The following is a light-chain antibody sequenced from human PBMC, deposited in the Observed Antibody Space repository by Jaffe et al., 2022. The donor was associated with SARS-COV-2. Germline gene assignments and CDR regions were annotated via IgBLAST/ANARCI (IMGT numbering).Light chain of an antibody. J-gene: IGKJ2*03. CDR1: QSVSDAY. CDR3: QQYGSSPTFS. CDR2: GAS. V-gene: IGKV3-20*01. Sequence: EIVLTQSPGTLSLSPGESATLSCRPSQSVSDAYLAWYQQKPGQSPRLLMYGASTRATGIPDRFSGRGYGTDFTLTISSLEPEDFAVYYCQQYGSSPTFSFGQGTKLEIK.